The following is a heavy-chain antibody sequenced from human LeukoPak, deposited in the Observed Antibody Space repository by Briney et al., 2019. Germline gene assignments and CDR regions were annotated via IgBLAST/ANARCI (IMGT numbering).Heavy chain of an antibody. CDR1: GYTFTCYY. J-gene: IGHJ5*02. V-gene: IGHV1-2*02. CDR2: INPNSGGT. CDR3: ARGYCSSTSCYNWFDP. D-gene: IGHD2-2*01. Sequence: ASVKVSCKASGYTFTCYYMHWVRQAPGQGLERMGWINPNSGGTNYAQKFQGRVTMTRDTSISTAYMELSRLRSDDTAVYYCARGYCSSTSCYNWFDPWGQGTLVTVSS.